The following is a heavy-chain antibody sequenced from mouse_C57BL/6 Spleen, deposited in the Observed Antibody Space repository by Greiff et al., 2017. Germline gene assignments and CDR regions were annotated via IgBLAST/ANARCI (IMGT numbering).Heavy chain of an antibody. CDR1: GFTFSSYG. CDR3: ARLRGNHYFDY. J-gene: IGHJ2*01. V-gene: IGHV5-6*01. CDR2: ISSGGSYT. D-gene: IGHD2-1*01. Sequence: EVKLVESGGDLVKPGGSLKLSCAASGFTFSSYGMSLVRQTPDKRLEWVATISSGGSYTYYPDSVKGRFTISRDNAKNTLYLQMSSLKSEDTAMYYCARLRGNHYFDYWGQGTTLTVAS.